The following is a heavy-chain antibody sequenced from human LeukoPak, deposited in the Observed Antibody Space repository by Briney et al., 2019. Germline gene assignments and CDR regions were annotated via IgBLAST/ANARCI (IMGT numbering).Heavy chain of an antibody. J-gene: IGHJ6*02. Sequence: GESLKISCKGSGYSFTSYWIGWVRQMPGKGLEWMGIIYPGDSDTRYSPSFQGQVTISADESISTAYLQWSSLKASDTAMYYCARLARGYSSSPTYGMDVWGQGTTVTVSS. D-gene: IGHD6-13*01. CDR1: GYSFTSYW. V-gene: IGHV5-51*01. CDR2: IYPGDSDT. CDR3: ARLARGYSSSPTYGMDV.